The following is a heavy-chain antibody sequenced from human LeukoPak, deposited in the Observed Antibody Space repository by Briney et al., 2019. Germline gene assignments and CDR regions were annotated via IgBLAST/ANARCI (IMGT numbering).Heavy chain of an antibody. D-gene: IGHD3-22*01. J-gene: IGHJ4*02. CDR3: ARDSDSSVYFRY. V-gene: IGHV3-30-3*01. Sequence: GGSLRLSCAASGFTFSSYAMHWVRQAPGKGLEWVAVISYDGSNKYYADSVKGRFTISRDNSKNTLYLQMNSLRAEDTAVYYCARDSDSSVYFRYWGQGTLVTVSS. CDR2: ISYDGSNK. CDR1: GFTFSSYA.